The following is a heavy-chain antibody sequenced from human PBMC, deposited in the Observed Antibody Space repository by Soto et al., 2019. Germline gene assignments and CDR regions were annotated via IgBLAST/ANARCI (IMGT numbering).Heavy chain of an antibody. CDR1: GDSVTSGSHQ. CDR2: IYYTGST. Sequence: KPSETLSLTCTLSGDSVTSGSHQWSWIRQSPGKGLEWIGYIYYTGSTTYNTSLKSRGTISVDTSKNQFSMKLTSVTAADTALYFCARLQFCDFWSGSVPMDVWGQGSTGAVSS. J-gene: IGHJ6*02. CDR3: ARLQFCDFWSGSVPMDV. V-gene: IGHV4-61*01. D-gene: IGHD3-3*01.